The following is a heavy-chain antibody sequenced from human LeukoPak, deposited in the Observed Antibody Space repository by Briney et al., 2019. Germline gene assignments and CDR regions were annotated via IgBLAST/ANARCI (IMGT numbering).Heavy chain of an antibody. CDR2: ISGSGGST. CDR1: GFTFSSYA. Sequence: PGGSLRLSCAASGFTFSSYAMSWVRQAPGKGLEWVSAISGSGGSTYYADSVKGRFTISRDNSKNTLYLQMNSLRAEDTAVYYCATDIVGASGYYFDYWGQGTLVTVSS. CDR3: ATDIVGASGYYFDY. D-gene: IGHD1-26*01. J-gene: IGHJ4*02. V-gene: IGHV3-23*01.